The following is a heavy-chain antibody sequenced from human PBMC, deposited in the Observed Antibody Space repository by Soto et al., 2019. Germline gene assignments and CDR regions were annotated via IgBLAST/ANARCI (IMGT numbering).Heavy chain of an antibody. CDR3: ARARTQSSHFDY. Sequence: PVGSLRLSCAASGFTFSDYYMSWIRQAPGKGLEWVSYISSSSSYTNYADSVKGRFTISRDNAKNSLYLQMNSLRAEDTAVYYCARARTQSSHFDYWGQGTLVTVSS. J-gene: IGHJ4*02. V-gene: IGHV3-11*06. D-gene: IGHD6-6*01. CDR1: GFTFSDYY. CDR2: ISSSSSYT.